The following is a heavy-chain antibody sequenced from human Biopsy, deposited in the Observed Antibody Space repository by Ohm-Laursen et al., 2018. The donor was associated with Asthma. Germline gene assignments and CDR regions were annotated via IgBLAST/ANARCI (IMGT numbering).Heavy chain of an antibody. CDR1: GFTFRRYA. CDR2: VSSDGHNK. J-gene: IGHJ3*02. D-gene: IGHD3-22*01. CDR3: ARQSGQDYGDSSGFDI. V-gene: IGHV3-30-3*01. Sequence: SLRLSCAASGFTFRRYAMHWVRQAPGKGLEWVALVSSDGHNKYYEDSVRGRFTISRDNSRNRLYLQINRLTVEDSAVYFCARQSGQDYGDSSGFDIWGQGTKVAVSS.